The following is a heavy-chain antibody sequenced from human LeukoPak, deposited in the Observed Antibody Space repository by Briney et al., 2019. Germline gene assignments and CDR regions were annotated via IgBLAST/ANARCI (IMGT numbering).Heavy chain of an antibody. V-gene: IGHV3-23*01. J-gene: IGHJ3*02. CDR2: ISGSGGRT. CDR1: GLTFSTSG. CDR3: AKGIAFYDFWSGLWAFDI. Sequence: GGSLRLSCTASGLTFSTSGFNWVRQAPGKGLEWVSTISGSGGRTYYADSVKGRFTISRDNSKNTLYLEISSLRAEDTAVYYCAKGIAFYDFWSGLWAFDIWGQGTMVTVSS. D-gene: IGHD3-3*01.